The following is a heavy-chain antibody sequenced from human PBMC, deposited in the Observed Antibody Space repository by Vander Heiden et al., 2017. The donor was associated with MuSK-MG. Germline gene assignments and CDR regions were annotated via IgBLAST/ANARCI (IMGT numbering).Heavy chain of an antibody. Sequence: QLQLQESGPGLVQPSETLSLTCTVSGGSISSNIYYWNWIRQPPGKGLEWIGSIYYSGRTYYSPSLKSRITMSLDTSKNQFSLKLSSVTAADTAKYDGARRRDSGSLDSWGQGTLVTVSS. CDR3: ARRRDSGSLDS. CDR2: IYYSGRT. J-gene: IGHJ4*02. CDR1: GGSISSNIYY. V-gene: IGHV4-39*01. D-gene: IGHD3-10*01.